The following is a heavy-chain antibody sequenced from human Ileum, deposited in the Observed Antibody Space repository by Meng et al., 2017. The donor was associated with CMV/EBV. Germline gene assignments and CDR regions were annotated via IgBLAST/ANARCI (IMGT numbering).Heavy chain of an antibody. CDR3: ARRFCTGGTCYIGSLDP. J-gene: IGHJ5*02. CDR1: FPSYW. CDR2: IYPGNSDT. Sequence: FPSYWIGWVRQLPGEGLEWLRIIYPGNSDTRYSPSFQGQVTISADKSINTAYLQWSSLKASDTAMYFCARRFCTGGTCYIGSLDPWGQGTLVTVSS. V-gene: IGHV5-51*01. D-gene: IGHD2-15*01.